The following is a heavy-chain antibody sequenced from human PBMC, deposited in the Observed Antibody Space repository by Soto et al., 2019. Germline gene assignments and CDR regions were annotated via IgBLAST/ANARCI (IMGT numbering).Heavy chain of an antibody. D-gene: IGHD2-15*01. J-gene: IGHJ6*02. CDR1: GYSVTSSDYY. V-gene: IGHV4-39*01. Sequence: SETLSLTCIGSGYSVTSSDYYWAWIRQPPGKGLEWIGSMFYSGLTYYNPSLKSRVTLSVDTSKNQFSVRLNSVTAADTAVYYCAPLSVSLSGPYGIHVWGQGTTVTVSS. CDR3: APLSVSLSGPYGIHV. CDR2: MFYSGLT.